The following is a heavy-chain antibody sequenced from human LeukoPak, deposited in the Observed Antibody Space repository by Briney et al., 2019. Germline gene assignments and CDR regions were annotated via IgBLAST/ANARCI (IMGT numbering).Heavy chain of an antibody. CDR2: ISYDGSNK. Sequence: GGSLRLSCAASGFTFSSYGMHWVRQAPGKGLEWVAAISYDGSNKYYADSVKGRFTISRDNSKNTLYLQMNSLRAEDTAVYYCAKDDYDILTGYFGLGGFDYWGQGTLVTVSS. CDR1: GFTFSSYG. CDR3: AKDDYDILTGYFGLGGFDY. J-gene: IGHJ4*02. V-gene: IGHV3-30*18. D-gene: IGHD3-9*01.